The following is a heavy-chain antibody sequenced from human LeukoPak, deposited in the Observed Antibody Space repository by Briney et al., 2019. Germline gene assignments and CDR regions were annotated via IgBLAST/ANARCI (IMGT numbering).Heavy chain of an antibody. CDR3: AKEYYDILTGHNWFDP. CDR2: INSDGSST. V-gene: IGHV3-74*01. CDR1: GFTFSSYW. J-gene: IGHJ5*02. D-gene: IGHD3-9*01. Sequence: GGSLRLSCAASGFTFSSYWMHWVRQAPGKGLVWVSRINSDGSSTSYADSVKGRFTISRDNSKNTLYLQVNSLRAEDTAVYYCAKEYYDILTGHNWFDPWGQGTLVTVSS.